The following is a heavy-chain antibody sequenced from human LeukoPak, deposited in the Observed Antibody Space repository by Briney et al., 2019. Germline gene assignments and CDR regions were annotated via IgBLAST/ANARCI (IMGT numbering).Heavy chain of an antibody. Sequence: SETLSLTWTVSGASIRTYFWSWFRQPAGKGLEWIGRVHSNGDTYYNPSLESRVTVSMDTSKNQFALNLTSLTAADTAVYYCARDIGLAHWGQGTLVTVSS. D-gene: IGHD3-16*02. J-gene: IGHJ4*02. CDR3: ARDIGLAH. V-gene: IGHV4-4*07. CDR2: VHSNGDT. CDR1: GASIRTYF.